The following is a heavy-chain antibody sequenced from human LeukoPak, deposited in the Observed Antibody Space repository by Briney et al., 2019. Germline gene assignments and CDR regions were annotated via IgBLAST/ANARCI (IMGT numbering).Heavy chain of an antibody. V-gene: IGHV3-49*04. J-gene: IGHJ4*02. CDR3: TRGRRATHDY. CDR1: GFTFTTYA. D-gene: IGHD1-26*01. Sequence: GGSLRLSCGASGFTFTTYAMTWVRQAPGKGLEWVGFIRSKAYGGTTEYAASVKGRFTISRDDSKSIAYLQMNSLKTDDTAVYYCTRGRRATHDYWGQGTLVTVSS. CDR2: IRSKAYGGTT.